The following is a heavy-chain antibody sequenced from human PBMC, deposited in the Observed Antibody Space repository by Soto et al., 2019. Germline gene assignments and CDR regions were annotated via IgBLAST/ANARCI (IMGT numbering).Heavy chain of an antibody. CDR1: KFTFSGYS. CDR2: ISSTSATI. Sequence: EVQLVESGGGLVQPGGSLRLSCAASKFTFSGYSMNWVRQAPGKGLEWVSYISSTSATIYYADSVKGRFTISRDDAKNSLYLQMISPRDEDTAVYSCARGSEKGGGPWGQGTLVTVSS. J-gene: IGHJ5*02. V-gene: IGHV3-48*02. D-gene: IGHD3-16*01. CDR3: ARGSEKGGGP.